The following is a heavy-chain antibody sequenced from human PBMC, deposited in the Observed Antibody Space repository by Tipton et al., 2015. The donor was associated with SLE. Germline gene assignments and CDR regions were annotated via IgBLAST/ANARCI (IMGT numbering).Heavy chain of an antibody. Sequence: TLSLTCSVSGGSIRGHYWSWIRQLPGKGLEWIGYIYYDGITNYNPSLKSRVTISVDTSKNQFSLKLSSVTAADTAVYYCARYNSPSWFDPWGQGTLVTVSS. CDR2: IYYDGIT. CDR1: GGSIRGHY. J-gene: IGHJ5*02. V-gene: IGHV4-59*11. CDR3: ARYNSPSWFDP. D-gene: IGHD6-19*01.